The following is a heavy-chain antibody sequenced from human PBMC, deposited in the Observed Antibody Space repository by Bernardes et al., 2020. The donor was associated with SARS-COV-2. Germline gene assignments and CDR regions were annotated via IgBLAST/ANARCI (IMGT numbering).Heavy chain of an antibody. D-gene: IGHD6-19*01. CDR1: GFTFSSYG. V-gene: IGHV3-30*18. J-gene: IGHJ4*02. CDR2: ISYDGSNK. CDR3: AKEGMKEQWLVPGGGWYYFDY. Sequence: GWSLRLSCAASGFTFSSYGMHWVRQAPGKGLEWVAVISYDGSNKYYADSVKGRFTISRDNSKNTLYLQMNSLRAEDTAVYYCAKEGMKEQWLVPGGGWYYFDYWGQGTLVTVSS.